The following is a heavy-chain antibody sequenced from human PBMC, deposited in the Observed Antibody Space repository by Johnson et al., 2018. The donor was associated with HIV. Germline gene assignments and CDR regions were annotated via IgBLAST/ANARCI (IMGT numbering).Heavy chain of an antibody. Sequence: VQLVESGGGLVKPGGSLRLSCAGSGFTFSDYFMSYIRQAPGKGLEWVANIDPDGSNDYYVDSLEGRFTVSRDNAKSSLFLQMDNLRSEDTALYYCARDGIYSSPHDAFDIWGQGTMVTVSS. CDR2: IDPDGSND. V-gene: IGHV3-7*05. D-gene: IGHD6-19*01. J-gene: IGHJ3*02. CDR1: GFTFSDYF. CDR3: ARDGIYSSPHDAFDI.